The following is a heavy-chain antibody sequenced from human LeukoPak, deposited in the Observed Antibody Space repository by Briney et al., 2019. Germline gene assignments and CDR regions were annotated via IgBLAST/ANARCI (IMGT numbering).Heavy chain of an antibody. J-gene: IGHJ6*02. CDR3: AKGFGIQLFHYYYYGMDV. Sequence: GGSLRLSCAASGFTFSSYAMTWVRQAPGKGLEWVSAISGSGGSTYYADSVKGRFTISRDNSKNTLYLQMNSLRAEDTAVYYCAKGFGIQLFHYYYYGMDVWGQGTTVTVSS. CDR1: GFTFSSYA. V-gene: IGHV3-23*01. CDR2: ISGSGGST. D-gene: IGHD5-18*01.